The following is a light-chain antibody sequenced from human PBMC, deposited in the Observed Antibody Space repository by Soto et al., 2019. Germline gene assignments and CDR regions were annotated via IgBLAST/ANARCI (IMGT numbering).Light chain of an antibody. CDR2: AAS. CDR3: QQRYRPPFT. V-gene: IGKV1-39*01. CDR1: QSISSY. J-gene: IGKJ3*01. Sequence: DIQMTQYPSSLSASVGDRVTITCRASQSISSYLNWYQQNPGKAPKLLIYAASSLQSGVPSRFSGSGPGTDSPLTITSLQPEDFATYYCQQRYRPPFTLGPGNNVYIK.